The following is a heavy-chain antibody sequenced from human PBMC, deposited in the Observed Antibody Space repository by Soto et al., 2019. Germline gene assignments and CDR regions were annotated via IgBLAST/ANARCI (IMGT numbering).Heavy chain of an antibody. J-gene: IGHJ4*02. V-gene: IGHV3-23*01. Sequence: PGGSLRLSCAASGFGFSSYAMSWVRQAPGKWLEWVSGITPGGGTTNYADSVKGRFTISRDNSNNTLYLETNSLRVEDTAIYYCAKDRGGEFSSSRYFDYWGQGXLVTVSS. CDR3: AKDRGGEFSSSRYFDY. CDR2: ITPGGGTT. D-gene: IGHD3-16*01. CDR1: GFGFSSYA.